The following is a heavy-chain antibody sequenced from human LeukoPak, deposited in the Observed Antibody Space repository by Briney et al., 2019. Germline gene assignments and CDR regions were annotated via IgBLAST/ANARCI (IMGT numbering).Heavy chain of an antibody. V-gene: IGHV3-21*01. Sequence: GGSLRLSCAASGFTFSSYSMNWVRQAPGKGLEWGSSISSSSSYIYYADSVKGRFTISRDNAKNSLYLQMNSLRAEDTAVYYCARDRVVRGVISPYDYWGQGTLVTVSS. D-gene: IGHD3-10*01. CDR1: GFTFSSYS. J-gene: IGHJ4*02. CDR2: ISSSSSYI. CDR3: ARDRVVRGVISPYDY.